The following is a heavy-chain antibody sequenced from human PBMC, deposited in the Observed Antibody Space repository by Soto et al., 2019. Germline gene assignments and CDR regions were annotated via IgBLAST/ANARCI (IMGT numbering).Heavy chain of an antibody. CDR3: AKGVGGDPYWYFDL. CDR2: TSYDGSDE. D-gene: IGHD2-21*01. V-gene: IGHV3-30*18. Sequence: QVQLVESGGGVVQPGTSLRLSCAASGFTLSSYGMHWVRQAPGKGLEWVAVTSYDGSDEYYADSAKGRFTIFRDNSKKTLHLEMNSLRTEDTAMYYCAKGVGGDPYWYFDLWGRGTLVTVSS. J-gene: IGHJ2*01. CDR1: GFTLSSYG.